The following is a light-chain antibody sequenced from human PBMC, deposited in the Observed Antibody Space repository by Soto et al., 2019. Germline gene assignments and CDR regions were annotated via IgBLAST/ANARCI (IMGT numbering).Light chain of an antibody. V-gene: IGKV3-20*01. CDR1: QSVSSSY. CDR2: GAS. J-gene: IGKJ2*01. Sequence: EIVLTQSPGTLPLSPGERATLSCRASQSVSSSYLAWYQQKPGQAPRLLIYGASSMATGIPDRFSGSGSGTDFSLTISRLEPEDFAVYYCQQYGSSPYTFGQGTKLEIK. CDR3: QQYGSSPYT.